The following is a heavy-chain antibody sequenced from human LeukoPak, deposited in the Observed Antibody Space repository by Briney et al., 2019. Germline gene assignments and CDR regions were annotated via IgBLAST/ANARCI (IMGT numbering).Heavy chain of an antibody. V-gene: IGHV3-74*01. J-gene: IGHJ4*02. CDR2: IKSDGSST. CDR1: GFTFSTYW. D-gene: IGHD5-12*01. Sequence: PGGSLRLSCADSGFTFSTYWMHWVRQAPGKGLVWVSHIKSDGSSTSYADSVKGRFTISRDNAKNTLYLQMNSLRAEDTAVYYCARDRGYTQDYWGQGTLVTVSS. CDR3: ARDRGYTQDY.